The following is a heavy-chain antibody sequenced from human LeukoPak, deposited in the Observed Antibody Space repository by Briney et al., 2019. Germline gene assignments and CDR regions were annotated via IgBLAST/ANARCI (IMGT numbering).Heavy chain of an antibody. CDR1: GGSISSSNYY. J-gene: IGHJ5*02. V-gene: IGHV4-39*07. D-gene: IGHD6-19*01. Sequence: PSETLSLTCIVSGGSISSSNYYWGWIRQSPGKGLEWIGSIYSRGSTYYNPSLKSRVIVSSDMSKNQFSLKLSSVTAADTAVYYCARDERGSGWLEGWFDPWGQGTLVTVSS. CDR2: IYSRGST. CDR3: ARDERGSGWLEGWFDP.